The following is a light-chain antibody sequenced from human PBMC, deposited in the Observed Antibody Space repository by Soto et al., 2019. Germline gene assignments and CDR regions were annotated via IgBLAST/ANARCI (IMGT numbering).Light chain of an antibody. CDR1: SSDVGGYNY. CDR2: DVT. CDR3: CSYAGSYTWL. J-gene: IGLJ3*02. Sequence: QSALTQPRSVSGSPGQSVTISCTGTSSDVGGYNYVSWYQQHPGEAPKLMIYDVTKRPSGVPDRFSGSKSDNTASLTIIGLQAEDEADYYCCSYAGSYTWLFGGGTKVTVL. V-gene: IGLV2-11*01.